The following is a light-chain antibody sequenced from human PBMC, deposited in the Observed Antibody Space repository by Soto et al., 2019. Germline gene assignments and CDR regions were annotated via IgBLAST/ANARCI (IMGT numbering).Light chain of an antibody. J-gene: IGLJ2*01. CDR1: SSNIGAGYD. CDR2: AVT. CDR3: HSYDSSLSGAV. V-gene: IGLV1-40*01. Sequence: QSVLTQPPSVSGAPGQRVTISCTGSSSNIGAGYDVHWYQRIPGTAPKLLIYAVTNRPSGVPDRFSGSKSDTSASLAITGLQAEDEAEYYCHSYDSSLSGAVFGGGTKLTVL.